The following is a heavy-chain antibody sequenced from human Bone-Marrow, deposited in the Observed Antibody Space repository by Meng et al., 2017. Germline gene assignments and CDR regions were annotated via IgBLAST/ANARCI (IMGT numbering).Heavy chain of an antibody. CDR1: GFTFSSYE. CDR2: ISSSGSTI. D-gene: IGHD1-26*01. J-gene: IGHJ4*02. CDR3: AREGGSYYGPFDY. Sequence: GESPKISCGASGFTFSSYEMNWVRQAPGKGLEGVSYISSSGSTIYYADSVKGRFTISRDNAKNSLYLQMNSLRAEDTAVYYCAREGGSYYGPFDYWGQGTLVTVSS. V-gene: IGHV3-48*03.